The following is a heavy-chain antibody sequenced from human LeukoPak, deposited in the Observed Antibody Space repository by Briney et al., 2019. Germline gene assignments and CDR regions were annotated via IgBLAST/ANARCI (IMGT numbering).Heavy chain of an antibody. V-gene: IGHV1-69*04. J-gene: IGHJ6*02. CDR3: ARDIIVVVPAANYYYGMDV. D-gene: IGHD2-2*01. CDR1: GGTFSSYA. Sequence: GASVKVSCKASGGTFSSYAISWVRQAPGQGLEWMGRIIPILGIANYAQKLQGRVTITADKSTSTAYMELSSLRSEDTAVYYCARDIIVVVPAANYYYGMDVWGQGTTVTVSS. CDR2: IIPILGIA.